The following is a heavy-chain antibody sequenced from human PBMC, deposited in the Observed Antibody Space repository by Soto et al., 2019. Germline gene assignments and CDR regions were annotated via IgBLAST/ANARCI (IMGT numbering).Heavy chain of an antibody. CDR3: ARAGEVIAASDY. J-gene: IGHJ4*02. Sequence: PSETLSLTCTVSGGSVSSGSYYWSWIRQPPGKGLEWIGYIYYSGSTNYNPSLKSRVTISVDTSKNQFSLKLSSVTAADTAVYYCARAGEVIAASDYWGQGTLVTVSS. D-gene: IGHD6-25*01. V-gene: IGHV4-61*01. CDR1: GGSVSSGSYY. CDR2: IYYSGST.